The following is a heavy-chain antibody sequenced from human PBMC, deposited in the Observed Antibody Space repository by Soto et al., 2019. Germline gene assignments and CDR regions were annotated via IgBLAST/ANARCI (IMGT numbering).Heavy chain of an antibody. CDR2: IKPDGTEK. Sequence: ELQLVESGGGLVQPGGSLRLSCAASGFTFRSYWMSWVRQAPGKGLEWVANIKPDGTEKYHEDSVKGRFTISRDNAKISLYLQMNSLRAEDTAVYFCARDGTEGAYRGARPYYFDFWGQGALVTFSS. J-gene: IGHJ4*02. D-gene: IGHD6-6*01. V-gene: IGHV3-7*05. CDR3: ARDGTEGAYRGARPYYFDF. CDR1: GFTFRSYW.